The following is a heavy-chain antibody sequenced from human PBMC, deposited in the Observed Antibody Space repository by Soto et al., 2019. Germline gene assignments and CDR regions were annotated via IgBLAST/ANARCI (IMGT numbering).Heavy chain of an antibody. CDR2: IWYDGSNK. CDR1: GFTFSSYG. CDR3: ARDKEMATIWGDGFDY. J-gene: IGHJ4*02. Sequence: QGQLVESGGGVVQPGRSLRLSCAASGFTFSSYGMHWVRQAPGKGLEWVAVIWYDGSNKYYADSVKGRFTISRDNSKNTLYLQMNSLRAEDTAVYYCARDKEMATIWGDGFDYWGQGTLVTVSS. V-gene: IGHV3-33*01. D-gene: IGHD5-12*01.